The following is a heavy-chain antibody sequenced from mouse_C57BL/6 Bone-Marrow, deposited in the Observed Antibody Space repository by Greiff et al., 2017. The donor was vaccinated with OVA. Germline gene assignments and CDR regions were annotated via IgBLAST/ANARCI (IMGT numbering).Heavy chain of an antibody. CDR1: GYTFTSYW. Sequence: VQLQQPGAELVKPGASVKLSCKASGYTFTSYWMHWVKQRPGQGLEWIGMIHPNSGSTNYNEKFKSKATLTVDKSSSTAYMQLSSLTSEDSAVYYCAREGLITTVVANWYFDVWGTGTTVTVSS. CDR2: IHPNSGST. D-gene: IGHD1-1*01. J-gene: IGHJ1*03. CDR3: AREGLITTVVANWYFDV. V-gene: IGHV1-64*01.